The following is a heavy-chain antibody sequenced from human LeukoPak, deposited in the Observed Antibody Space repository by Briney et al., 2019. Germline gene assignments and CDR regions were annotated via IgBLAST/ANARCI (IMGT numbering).Heavy chain of an antibody. J-gene: IGHJ4*02. CDR1: GFTFTSYW. Sequence: HPGGSLRLSCAASGFTFTSYWMNWVRQAPGKGLEWVAGINQDGSGKYYVDSVKGRFTISRDNAKNSLYLQMNSLRADDTAVYYCARRNLFDYWGQGTLVTVSS. CDR3: ARRNLFDY. CDR2: INQDGSGK. V-gene: IGHV3-7*01.